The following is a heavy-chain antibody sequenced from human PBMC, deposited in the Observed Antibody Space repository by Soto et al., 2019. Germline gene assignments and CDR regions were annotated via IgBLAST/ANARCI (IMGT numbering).Heavy chain of an antibody. CDR3: ARHVQYQLLSPYFDY. V-gene: IGHV4-39*01. CDR1: GGSISSSSYY. J-gene: IGHJ4*02. Sequence: SETLSLTCTVSGGSISSSSYYWGWIRQPPGKGPEWIGSIYYSGSTYYNPSLKSRVTISVDTSKNQFSLKLSSVTAADTAVYYCARHVQYQLLSPYFDYWGQGTLVTVSS. CDR2: IYYSGST. D-gene: IGHD2-2*01.